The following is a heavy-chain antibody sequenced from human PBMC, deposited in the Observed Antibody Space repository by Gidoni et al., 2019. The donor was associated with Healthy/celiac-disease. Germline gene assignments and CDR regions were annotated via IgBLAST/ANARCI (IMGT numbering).Heavy chain of an antibody. J-gene: IGHJ5*02. V-gene: IGHV4-59*01. CDR2: IYYSGST. D-gene: IGHD3-10*01. CDR3: ARGPGAFGEFEFDP. CDR1: GGSISSYY. Sequence: QVQLQESGPGLVKPSETLSLTCTVSGGSISSYYWSCIRQPPGQGLELIGYIYYSGSTNYNPSLKSRVTISVDTSKNQFSLKLSSVTAADTAMYYCARGPGAFGEFEFDPWGQGTLVTVSS.